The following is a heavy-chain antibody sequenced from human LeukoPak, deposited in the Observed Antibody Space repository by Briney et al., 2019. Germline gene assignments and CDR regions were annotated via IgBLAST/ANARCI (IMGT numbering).Heavy chain of an antibody. V-gene: IGHV3-23*01. Sequence: PGGSLRLSCAASGFTFSRSAMTWVRKGPGTGLEFVASIIYSGGATYYADSVKGRFTISRDNSKNTLYLQMNSLRAEDTALYYRAKDGLYYDGSEHVYYFDSWGQGTLVTVSS. CDR3: AKDGLYYDGSEHVYYFDS. CDR2: IIYSGGAT. J-gene: IGHJ4*02. CDR1: GFTFSRSA. D-gene: IGHD3-22*01.